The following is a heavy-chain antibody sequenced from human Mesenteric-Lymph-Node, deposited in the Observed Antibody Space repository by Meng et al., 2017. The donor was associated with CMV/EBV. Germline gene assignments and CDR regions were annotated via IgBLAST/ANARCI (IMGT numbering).Heavy chain of an antibody. CDR3: ARVPTAIVVVPAAVGLDY. CDR2: ISDYNGNT. CDR1: SSYG. J-gene: IGHJ4*02. Sequence: SSYGISWGRQDDGQGLERMGGISDYNGNTNYAQKRQGRVTMTTDTSKSTAYMELRSLRSDDTAVYYCARVPTAIVVVPAAVGLDYWGQGTLVTVSS. V-gene: IGHV1-18*01. D-gene: IGHD2-2*01.